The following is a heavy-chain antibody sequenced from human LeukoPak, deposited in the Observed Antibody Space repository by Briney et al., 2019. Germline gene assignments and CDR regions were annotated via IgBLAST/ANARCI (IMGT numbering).Heavy chain of an antibody. CDR3: ARVPRGDWFDP. CDR1: GFSFRSYE. Sequence: GGSLRLSCAASGFSFRSYEMNWVRQAPGKGLEWVSYISSTGSTIYYADSVKGRSTVSRDNAKNSLYLQMNSLRAEDTAVYYCARVPRGDWFDPWGQGTLVTVSS. V-gene: IGHV3-48*03. CDR2: ISSTGSTI. D-gene: IGHD3-10*01. J-gene: IGHJ5*02.